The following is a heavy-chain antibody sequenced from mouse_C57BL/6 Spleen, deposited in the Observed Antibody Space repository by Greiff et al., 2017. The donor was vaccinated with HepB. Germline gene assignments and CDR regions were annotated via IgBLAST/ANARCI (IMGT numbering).Heavy chain of an antibody. CDR1: GYTFTDYN. V-gene: IGHV1-22*01. Sequence: VQLKESGPELVKPGASVKMSCKASGYTFTDYNMHWVKQSHGKSLEWIGYINPNNGGTSYNQKFKGKATLTVDKYSSTAYMELRSLTSEESAVYYCGPTAQATRAMDYWGQGTSVTVSS. CDR3: GPTAQATRAMDY. D-gene: IGHD3-2*02. CDR2: INPNNGGT. J-gene: IGHJ4*01.